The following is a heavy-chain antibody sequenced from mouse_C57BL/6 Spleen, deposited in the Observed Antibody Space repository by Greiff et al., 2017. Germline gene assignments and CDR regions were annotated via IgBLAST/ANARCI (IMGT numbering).Heavy chain of an antibody. V-gene: IGHV2-6-1*01. CDR1: GFSLTSYG. CDR3: ARQCNYYGSSYDYYAMDY. J-gene: IGHJ4*01. CDR2: IWSDGST. Sequence: VQLQQSGPGLVAPSQSLSITCTVSGFSLTSYGVHWVRQPPGKGLEWLVVIWSDGSTTYNSALKSRLSISKDNSKSQVFLKMNSLQTDDTAMYYCARQCNYYGSSYDYYAMDYWGQGTSVTVSS. D-gene: IGHD1-1*01.